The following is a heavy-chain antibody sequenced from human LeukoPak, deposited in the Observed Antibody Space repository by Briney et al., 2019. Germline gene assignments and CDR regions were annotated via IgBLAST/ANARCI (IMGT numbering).Heavy chain of an antibody. Sequence: ASVKVSCKASGYTFTSYAMHWVRQAPGQRLEWMGWINAGNGNTKYSQKFQGRVTITRDTSASTAYMELSSLRSEDTAVYYCARGPSSRTYYFDYWGQGTLVTVSS. J-gene: IGHJ4*02. CDR3: ARGPSSRTYYFDY. D-gene: IGHD1-1*01. CDR1: GYTFTSYA. CDR2: INAGNGNT. V-gene: IGHV1-3*01.